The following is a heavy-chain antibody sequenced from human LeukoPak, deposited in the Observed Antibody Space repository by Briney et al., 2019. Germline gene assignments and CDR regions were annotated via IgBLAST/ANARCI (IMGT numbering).Heavy chain of an antibody. CDR3: AKEDYDGSGSYLGY. D-gene: IGHD3-10*01. Sequence: GRSLRLSCAASGFTPSSYGMHWVRQAPGKGLEWVAVISYDGTNQYYADSVKGRFTVSRDNSKNALYLQMNSLRAEDTAVYHCAKEDYDGSGSYLGYWGQGTLVTVSS. J-gene: IGHJ4*02. CDR1: GFTPSSYG. CDR2: ISYDGTNQ. V-gene: IGHV3-30*18.